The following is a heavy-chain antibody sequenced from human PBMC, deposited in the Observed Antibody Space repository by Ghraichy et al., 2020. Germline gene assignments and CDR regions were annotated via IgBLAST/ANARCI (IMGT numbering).Heavy chain of an antibody. J-gene: IGHJ3*01. Sequence: GRSLRLSCAASEFTFSSYAMSWVRQAPGKGLEWVSTISGNGDSTNYADSVKGRFTISRDNSESTLFVQMSSLRAEDTAVYYCARSLIVAAGTGPFDVWGQGAMVTVCS. D-gene: IGHD6-13*01. V-gene: IGHV3-23*01. CDR3: ARSLIVAAGTGPFDV. CDR2: ISGNGDST. CDR1: EFTFSSYA.